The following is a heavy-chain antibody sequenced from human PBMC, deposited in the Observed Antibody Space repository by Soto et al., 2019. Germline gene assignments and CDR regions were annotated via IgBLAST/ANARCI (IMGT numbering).Heavy chain of an antibody. CDR2: IYHSGST. Sequence: QLQLQESGSGLVKPSQTLSLTCAVSGGSISSGGYSWSWIRQPPGKGLEWIGYIYHSGSTHYNPSLKSRVAISVDRSKNQFSLKLSSVTAADAAVYYCAAGGGLPRYYWGQGTLVTVSS. V-gene: IGHV4-30-2*01. CDR3: AAGGGLPRYY. CDR1: GGSISSGGYS. J-gene: IGHJ4*02. D-gene: IGHD5-12*01.